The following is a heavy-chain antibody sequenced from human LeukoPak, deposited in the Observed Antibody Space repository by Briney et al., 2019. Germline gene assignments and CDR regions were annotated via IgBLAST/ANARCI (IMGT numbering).Heavy chain of an antibody. CDR3: ARGDCSSTSCYGGLDY. J-gene: IGHJ4*02. V-gene: IGHV1-2*02. CDR1: GYTFTCYY. D-gene: IGHD2-2*01. Sequence: ASVKVSCKASGYTFTCYYMHWVRQAPGQGLEWMGWINPNSGGTNYAQKLQGRVTMTTDTSTSTAYMELRSLRSDDTAVYYCARGDCSSTSCYGGLDYWGQGTLVTVSS. CDR2: INPNSGGT.